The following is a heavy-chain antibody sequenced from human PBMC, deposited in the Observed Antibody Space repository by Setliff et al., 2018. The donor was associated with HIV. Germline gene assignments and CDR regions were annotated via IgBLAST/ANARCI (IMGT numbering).Heavy chain of an antibody. CDR3: VRDSGYYSFDF. D-gene: IGHD5-12*01. J-gene: IGHJ4*02. CDR1: GYSFDTYS. CDR2: ISPYSGKT. Sequence: ASVKVSCKTSGYSFDTYSISWVRQAPGQGLEWMGWISPYSGKTDHAQHLQGRVMMTTDASTNTAYMELGSLKTEDTAVYYCVRDSGYYSFDFWGQGTLVTVSS. V-gene: IGHV1-18*04.